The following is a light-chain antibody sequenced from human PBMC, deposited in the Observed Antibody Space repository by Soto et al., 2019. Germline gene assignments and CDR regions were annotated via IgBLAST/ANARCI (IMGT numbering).Light chain of an antibody. CDR1: QTITTW. CDR2: DAS. V-gene: IGKV1-5*01. J-gene: IGKJ1*01. Sequence: DIQMTQSPSTLSASVGDRVNITCRASQTITTWLAWYQQKPGKAPKLLIYDASTLESGVPSRFSGSGFGTEFSLTISSLQPDDFASYYCQQYNTLSGTFGQGTKVDIK. CDR3: QQYNTLSGT.